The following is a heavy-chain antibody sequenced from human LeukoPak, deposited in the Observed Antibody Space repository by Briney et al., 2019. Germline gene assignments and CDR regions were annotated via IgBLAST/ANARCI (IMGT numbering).Heavy chain of an antibody. CDR3: ARDAAFPQYYYGSGSYYPDY. J-gene: IGHJ4*02. D-gene: IGHD3-10*01. Sequence: GRSLRLSCAAPGCTFSSYGMHWVRQAPGKGLEWVAVIWYDGSNKYYADSVKGRFTISRDNSKNTLYLQMNSLRAEDTAVYYCARDAAFPQYYYGSGSYYPDYWGQGTLVTVSS. V-gene: IGHV3-33*01. CDR1: GCTFSSYG. CDR2: IWYDGSNK.